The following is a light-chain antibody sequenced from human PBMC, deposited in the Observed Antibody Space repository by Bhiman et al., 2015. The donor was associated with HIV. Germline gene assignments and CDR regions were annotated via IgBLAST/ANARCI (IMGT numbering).Light chain of an antibody. J-gene: IGLJ1*01. V-gene: IGLV2-14*03. CDR1: SSDIGAYNF. Sequence: QSALTQPASVSGSPGQSITISCSGSSSDIGAYNFVSWYQHHPGKVPKLIIYDVSNRPSGVSNRFSGSKSGNTASLTISGLQAEDEADYYCSSYTTSSTYVFGAGTKVTVL. CDR2: DVS. CDR3: SSYTTSSTYV.